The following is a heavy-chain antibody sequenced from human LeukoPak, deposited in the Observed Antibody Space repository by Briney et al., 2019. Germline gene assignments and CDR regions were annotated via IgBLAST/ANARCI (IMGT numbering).Heavy chain of an antibody. Sequence: SGPTLVNPTQTLTLTCTFSGFSLSTSGVGVGWIRQPPGKALEWLALIYWDDDKRYSPSLKSRLTITKDTSKNQVVLTMANMDPVDTATYYCAHTGIGPALCSGGSCYFDYWGQGTLVTVSS. V-gene: IGHV2-5*02. CDR2: IYWDDDK. J-gene: IGHJ4*02. CDR3: AHTGIGPALCSGGSCYFDY. D-gene: IGHD2-15*01. CDR1: GFSLSTSGVG.